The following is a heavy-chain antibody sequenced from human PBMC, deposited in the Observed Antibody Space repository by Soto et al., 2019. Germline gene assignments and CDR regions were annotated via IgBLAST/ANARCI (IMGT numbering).Heavy chain of an antibody. D-gene: IGHD2-15*01. CDR1: GFDFRNSW. Sequence: EVQLVESGGGLVQPGGSLRPSCAASGFDFRNSWFNWVRQGPGKGLVWVSHINSDGSGTTYADSVKGRFTISRDNAKNTVYLQMNSLRAEDTAVYYCAKDTAYAMDVWGQGTTVTVSS. J-gene: IGHJ6*02. CDR2: INSDGSGT. V-gene: IGHV3-74*01. CDR3: AKDTAYAMDV.